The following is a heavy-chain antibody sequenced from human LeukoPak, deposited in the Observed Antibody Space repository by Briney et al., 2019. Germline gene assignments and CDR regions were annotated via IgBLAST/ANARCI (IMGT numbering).Heavy chain of an antibody. CDR3: ARDLTYGSGRGSFDY. CDR2: ISGSGGST. D-gene: IGHD3-10*01. Sequence: PGGSLRLSCAASGFTFSSYGMSWVRQAPGKGLEWVSAISGSGGSTYYADSVKGRFTISRDNAKNSLYLQMNSLRAEDTAVYYCARDLTYGSGRGSFDYWGQGTLVTVSS. CDR1: GFTFSSYG. V-gene: IGHV3-23*01. J-gene: IGHJ4*02.